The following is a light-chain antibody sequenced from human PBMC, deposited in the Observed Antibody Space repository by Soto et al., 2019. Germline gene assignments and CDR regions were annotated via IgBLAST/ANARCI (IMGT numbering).Light chain of an antibody. J-gene: IGKJ2*01. V-gene: IGKV3-20*01. CDR2: DAS. Sequence: ENVLTQSPGTLSLSPGERATLSCRASESVAKSYLGWFQQKRGQAPRLLIYDASSRATGIPDRFSGSGSGTDFTRTISRLEPEDFAVYYCQQYATSPQTFGQGTKLEIK. CDR1: ESVAKSY. CDR3: QQYATSPQT.